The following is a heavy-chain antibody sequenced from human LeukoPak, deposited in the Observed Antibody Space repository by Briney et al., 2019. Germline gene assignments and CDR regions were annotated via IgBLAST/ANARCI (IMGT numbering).Heavy chain of an antibody. V-gene: IGHV4-34*01. Sequence: SETLSLTCAVYGGSFSGYYWSWIRQPPGKGLEWLGEINHSGSTNYNPSLKSRVTISVDTSKNQFSLKLSSVTAADTAVYYCARGGRRTPYYFDYWGQGTLVTVSS. CDR2: INHSGST. J-gene: IGHJ4*02. CDR3: ARGGRRTPYYFDY. D-gene: IGHD1-14*01. CDR1: GGSFSGYY.